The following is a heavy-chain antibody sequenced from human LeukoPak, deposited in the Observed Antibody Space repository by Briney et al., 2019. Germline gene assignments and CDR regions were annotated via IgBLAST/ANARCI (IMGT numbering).Heavy chain of an antibody. Sequence: GGSLRLSCAASGNYWMHWVRQAPGKGLVWVSRINSDGSWTSYADSVKGRFTISKDNAKNTVYLQMNNLRAEDTAVYYCVSFYETYWGRGTLVTVSS. CDR3: VSFYETY. CDR1: GNYW. D-gene: IGHD2-2*01. CDR2: INSDGSWT. J-gene: IGHJ4*02. V-gene: IGHV3-74*01.